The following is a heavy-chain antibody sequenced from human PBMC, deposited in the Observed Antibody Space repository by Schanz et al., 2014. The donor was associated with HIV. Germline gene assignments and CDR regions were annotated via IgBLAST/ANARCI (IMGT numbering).Heavy chain of an antibody. CDR3: AKPEYDSRGNSQSHFDY. J-gene: IGHJ4*02. CDR2: ITGSGVST. V-gene: IGHV3-23*04. D-gene: IGHD3-22*01. Sequence: DVQLVESGGGLVQPGGSLRLTCAASGFTFRSYAMTWVRQAPGKGLDWVSGITGSGVSTYYADSVKGRFTISRDNSKNTLYLQMTTLRIDDTAVYYCAKPEYDSRGNSQSHFDYWGQGTLVTVSS. CDR1: GFTFRSYA.